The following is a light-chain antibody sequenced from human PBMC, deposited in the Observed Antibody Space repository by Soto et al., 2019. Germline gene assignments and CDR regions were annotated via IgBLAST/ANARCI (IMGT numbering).Light chain of an antibody. Sequence: QMTTSPSTLSASLGARATITCRASQNVNDWLAWYQQKPGKAPKALIYKVSNLESGVPSRYSGSGSGTEFTLTISSLQPDDFAPYYCQQYNTYSWTFGQGTKVDIK. J-gene: IGKJ1*01. CDR2: KVS. CDR1: QNVNDW. V-gene: IGKV1-5*03. CDR3: QQYNTYSWT.